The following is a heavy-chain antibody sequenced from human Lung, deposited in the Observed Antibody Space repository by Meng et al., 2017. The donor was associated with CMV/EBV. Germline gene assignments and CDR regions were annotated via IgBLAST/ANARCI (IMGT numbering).Heavy chain of an antibody. CDR2: ISYDGNSQ. V-gene: IGHV3-30-3*01. J-gene: IGHJ4*02. D-gene: IGHD1-26*01. CDR3: ARGLVGASGVF. Sequence: GGSRRLSCAASGFTFNTHGIHWVRQAPGKGLEWVALISYDGNSQYYADSVKGRFTVSRDNLQMNSLRPEDTAIYYCARGLVGASGVFWGQGTLVNVSS. CDR1: GFTFNTHG.